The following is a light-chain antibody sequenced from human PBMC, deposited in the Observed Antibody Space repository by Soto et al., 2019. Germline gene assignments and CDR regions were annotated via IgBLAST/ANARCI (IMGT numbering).Light chain of an antibody. J-gene: IGKJ1*01. CDR3: QQSYSTVRT. V-gene: IGKV1-39*01. Sequence: DIQMTQSPASLSVSVGDRITITCRASQSISIYLDWYQQTPGKAPNLLIYAASSWQSGVPSRFSGSRSGTDFTLTISSLPAEDFATYYCQQSYSTVRTFGQGTKVDIK. CDR1: QSISIY. CDR2: AAS.